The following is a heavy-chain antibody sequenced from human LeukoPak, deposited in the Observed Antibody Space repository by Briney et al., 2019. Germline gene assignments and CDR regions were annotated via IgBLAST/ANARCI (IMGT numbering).Heavy chain of an antibody. CDR2: ISNDGSRK. D-gene: IGHD3-3*01. V-gene: IGHV3-30*03. CDR1: GFTFSRHG. J-gene: IGHJ4*02. Sequence: GGSLRLSCAPSGFTFSRHGMHWVRQAPGKGLEWVAIISNDGSRKYYAHSVEGRFTTSRDNSKNTLYLQMDSLRAEVTAVYYCARDRAWNYFDYWGQGALVTVSS. CDR3: ARDRAWNYFDY.